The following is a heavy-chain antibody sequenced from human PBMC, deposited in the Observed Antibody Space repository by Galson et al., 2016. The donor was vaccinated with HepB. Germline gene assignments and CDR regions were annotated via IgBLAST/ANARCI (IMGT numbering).Heavy chain of an antibody. CDR2: MYYSGNT. CDR1: GGSISSSYY. D-gene: IGHD2-2*01. CDR3: ARAHCSTVGCNHPYYFDN. J-gene: IGHJ4*02. Sequence: LSLTCTVSGGSISSSYYWGWIRQPPGKGLEWIGSMYYSGNTYYNPSLKSRVTISVDTSKNQFSLQLSSVTASDTAVYYCARAHCSTVGCNHPYYFDNWGQGTLGTVAS. V-gene: IGHV4-39*01.